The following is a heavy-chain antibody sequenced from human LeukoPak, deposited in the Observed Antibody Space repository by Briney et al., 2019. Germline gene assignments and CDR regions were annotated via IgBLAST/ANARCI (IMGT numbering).Heavy chain of an antibody. D-gene: IGHD1-26*01. Sequence: GASVKVSCKASGYTFTSYDINWVRQAPGQGLEWMGWINPNSGGTNYAQKFQGRVTMTRDTSISTAYMELSRLRSDDTAVYYCARVEWELPTNFDYWGQGTLVTVSS. V-gene: IGHV1-2*02. J-gene: IGHJ4*02. CDR2: INPNSGGT. CDR1: GYTFTSYD. CDR3: ARVEWELPTNFDY.